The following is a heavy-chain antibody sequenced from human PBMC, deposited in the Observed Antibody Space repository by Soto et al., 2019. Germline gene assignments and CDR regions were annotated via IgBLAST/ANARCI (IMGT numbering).Heavy chain of an antibody. V-gene: IGHV1-46*01. CDR2: INPSGGAT. CDR1: GYTFANYY. D-gene: IGHD2-2*01. J-gene: IGHJ5*02. CDR3: ANQPVELSLGGFDP. Sequence: QVRLVQSGPEVQKPGASVKFSCKASGYTFANYYVHWVRQAPGQGLEWMGKINPSGGATTYAQKFQGRVTITWDAPATSVYMEMRSLSDEDPPVYYCANQPVELSLGGFDPWGQGTRVTVSS.